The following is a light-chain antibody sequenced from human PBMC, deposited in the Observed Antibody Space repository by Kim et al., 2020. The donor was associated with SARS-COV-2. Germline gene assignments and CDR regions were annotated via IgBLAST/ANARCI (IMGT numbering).Light chain of an antibody. Sequence: SYELTRPPSVSVSPGQTASITCSGDKLGDKYACWYQQKPGQSPVLVIYQDTRRPSGIPERFSASNSGNTATLTISGTQAMDEADYYCQAWDSGVVFGGGTQLTVL. V-gene: IGLV3-1*01. CDR2: QDT. J-gene: IGLJ3*02. CDR3: QAWDSGVV. CDR1: KLGDKY.